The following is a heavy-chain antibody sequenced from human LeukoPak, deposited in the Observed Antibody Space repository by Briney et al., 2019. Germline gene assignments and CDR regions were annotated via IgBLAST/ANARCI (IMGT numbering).Heavy chain of an antibody. CDR2: ISANNGNT. V-gene: IGHV1-18*01. CDR3: ARDRTRGYYNY. D-gene: IGHD3-22*01. CDR1: GYTFTSYG. Sequence: ASVKVSCTASGYTFTSYGISWVRQAPGQGLEWMGWISANNGNTNYAQKLQGRVTMTTDTSTSTAYMELRSLRSDDTAVYYCARDRTRGYYNYWGQGTLVTVSS. J-gene: IGHJ4*02.